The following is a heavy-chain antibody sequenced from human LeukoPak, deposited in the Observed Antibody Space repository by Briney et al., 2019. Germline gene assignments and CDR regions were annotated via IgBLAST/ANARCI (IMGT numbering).Heavy chain of an antibody. V-gene: IGHV1-8*03. CDR3: AREVGDGYNAHFDY. D-gene: IGHD5-24*01. CDR2: MNPNSGNT. CDR1: GYTFTGYY. J-gene: IGHJ4*02. Sequence: ASVKVSCKASGYTFTGYYMHWVRQATGQGLEWMGWMNPNSGNTGYAQKFQGRVTITRNTSISTAYMELSSLRSEDTAVYYCAREVGDGYNAHFDYWGQGTLVTVSS.